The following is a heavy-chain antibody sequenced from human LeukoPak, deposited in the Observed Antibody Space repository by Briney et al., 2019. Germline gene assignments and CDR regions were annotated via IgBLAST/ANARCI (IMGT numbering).Heavy chain of an antibody. CDR3: GRDRGATQMRYYYYGMDV. J-gene: IGHJ6*02. CDR1: GFTFSSYG. Sequence: GGSLRLSCAASGFTFSSYGMHWVRQAPGRGLEWVALISYDGNNKYYADSVKGRFTISRDNSKSTLDLQMNSLRGEDTAVYYCGRDRGATQMRYYYYGMDVWGQGTTVTVSS. V-gene: IGHV3-30*03. D-gene: IGHD1-26*01. CDR2: ISYDGNNK.